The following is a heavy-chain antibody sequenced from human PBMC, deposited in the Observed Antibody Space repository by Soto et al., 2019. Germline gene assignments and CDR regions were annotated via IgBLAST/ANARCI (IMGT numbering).Heavy chain of an antibody. J-gene: IGHJ4*02. D-gene: IGHD6-19*01. CDR3: ARQGSGYSSRTHFDY. CDR1: GGSISSSNW. CDR2: IYHSGST. Sequence: PSETLSLTCAVSGGSISSSNWWSWVRQPPGKGLEWIGEIYHSGSTNYNPSLKSRVTISVDKSKNQFSLKLSSVTAADTAVYYCARQGSGYSSRTHFDYWGQGTRVTVSS. V-gene: IGHV4-4*02.